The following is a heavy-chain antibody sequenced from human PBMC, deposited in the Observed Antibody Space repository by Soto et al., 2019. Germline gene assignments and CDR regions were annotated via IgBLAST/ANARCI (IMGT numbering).Heavy chain of an antibody. D-gene: IGHD3-3*01. CDR2: ISAGNGNT. CDR3: ARARPYYDFWSGYYYFDY. V-gene: IGHV1-3*01. Sequence: ASVKVSCKASGYTFTSYAMHWVRQAPGQRLEWMGWISAGNGNTKYSQKFQGRVTITRDTSASTAYMELSSLRSEDTAVYYCARARPYYDFWSGYYYFDYWGQGTLVTVSS. CDR1: GYTFTSYA. J-gene: IGHJ4*02.